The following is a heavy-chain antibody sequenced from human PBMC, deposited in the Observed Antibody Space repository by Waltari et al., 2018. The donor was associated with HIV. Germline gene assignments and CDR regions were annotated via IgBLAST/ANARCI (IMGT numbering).Heavy chain of an antibody. Sequence: QVQLVESGGGVVQPRRSLRLSCAASGFTFSSYGMHWVRQAPCKGLEWVAVISYDGSNKYYADAVEGLFTISRDNSKNTLYLQMNSLRAEDTAVYYCAKDRQKIGYYDILTGYLDYWGQGTLVTVSS. D-gene: IGHD3-9*01. J-gene: IGHJ4*02. CDR2: ISYDGSNK. V-gene: IGHV3-30*18. CDR1: GFTFSSYG. CDR3: AKDRQKIGYYDILTGYLDY.